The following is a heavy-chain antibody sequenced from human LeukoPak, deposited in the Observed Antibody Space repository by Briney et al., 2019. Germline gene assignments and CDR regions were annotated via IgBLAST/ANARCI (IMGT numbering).Heavy chain of an antibody. CDR3: ARGYHCSGGSCYGVDY. J-gene: IGHJ4*02. CDR2: INHSGSI. V-gene: IGHV4-34*01. CDR1: GGSFSGYY. D-gene: IGHD2-15*01. Sequence: SETLSLTCAVYGGSFSGYYWSWIRQPPGKGLEWIGEINHSGSINYNPSLKSRVTISVDTSKNQFSLKLSSVTAADTAVYYCARGYHCSGGSCYGVDYWGQGTLVTVSS.